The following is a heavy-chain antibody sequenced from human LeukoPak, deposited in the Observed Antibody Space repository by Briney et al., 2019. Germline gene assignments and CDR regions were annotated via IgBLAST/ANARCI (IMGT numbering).Heavy chain of an antibody. D-gene: IGHD2-2*01. CDR3: ARVVSDSSTSWLVGYYFDY. CDR2: ISAYNGNT. CDR1: GYTFTSYG. Sequence: ASVKVSCKASGYTFTSYGISWVRQAPGQGLGWMGWISAYNGNTNYAQKLQGRVTMTTDTSTSTAYMELRSLRSDDTAVYYCARVVSDSSTSWLVGYYFDYWGQGTLVTVSS. J-gene: IGHJ4*02. V-gene: IGHV1-18*01.